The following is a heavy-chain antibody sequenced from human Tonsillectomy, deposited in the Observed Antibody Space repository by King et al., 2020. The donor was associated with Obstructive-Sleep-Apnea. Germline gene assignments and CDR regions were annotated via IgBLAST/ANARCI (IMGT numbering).Heavy chain of an antibody. CDR2: IYYSGST. J-gene: IGHJ5*02. CDR1: GGSISSSSYY. CDR3: ARDPIAGSGSYYRWFDP. Sequence: QLQESGPGLVKPSETLSLTCTVSGGSISSSSYYWGWIRQPPGKGLEWIGSIYYSGSTYYTPSLKSRVTISVDTSKNQFSLKLSSVTAADTAVYYCARDPIAGSGSYYRWFDPWGQGTLVTVSS. D-gene: IGHD3-10*01. V-gene: IGHV4-39*07.